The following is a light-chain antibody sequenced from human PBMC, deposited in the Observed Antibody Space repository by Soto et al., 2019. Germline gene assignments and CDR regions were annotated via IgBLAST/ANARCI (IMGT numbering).Light chain of an antibody. CDR3: SSYAGSNNVL. CDR1: SSDVGGYNF. CDR2: EVS. Sequence: QSALTQPRSVSGSPGQSVAISCTGTSSDVGGYNFVSWYQQHPGKAPKVLIYEVSKRASGVPDRFSGSKSGNTASLTVSGLQAEDEADYYCSSYAGSNNVLFGGGTKLTVL. V-gene: IGLV2-8*01. J-gene: IGLJ2*01.